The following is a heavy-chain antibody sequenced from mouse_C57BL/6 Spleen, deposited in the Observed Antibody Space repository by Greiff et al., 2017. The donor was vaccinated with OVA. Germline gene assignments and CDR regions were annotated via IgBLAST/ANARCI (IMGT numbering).Heavy chain of an antibody. CDR1: GFTFSSYG. CDR2: ISSGGSYT. V-gene: IGHV5-6*02. CDR3: ASHGRTAQADWFAY. Sequence: EEMLVESGGDLVKPGGSLKLSCAASGFTFSSYGMSWVRQTPDKRLEWVATISSGGSYTYYPDSVKGRFTISRDNAKNTLYLQMSSLKSEDTSMYYCASHGRTAQADWFAYWGQGTLVTVSA. J-gene: IGHJ3*01. D-gene: IGHD3-2*02.